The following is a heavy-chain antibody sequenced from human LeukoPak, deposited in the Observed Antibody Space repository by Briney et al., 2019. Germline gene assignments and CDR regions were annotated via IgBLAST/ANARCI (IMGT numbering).Heavy chain of an antibody. CDR2: ISSSSSTI. CDR3: AIGPYGMDV. J-gene: IGHJ6*02. CDR1: GFTFSTYA. V-gene: IGHV3-48*02. Sequence: GGSLRLSCAASGFTFSTYAIIWVRQAPGKGLEWVSYISSSSSTIYYADSVKGRFTISRDNAKNSLYLQMNILRDEDTAVYYCAIGPYGMDVWGHGTTVTVSS.